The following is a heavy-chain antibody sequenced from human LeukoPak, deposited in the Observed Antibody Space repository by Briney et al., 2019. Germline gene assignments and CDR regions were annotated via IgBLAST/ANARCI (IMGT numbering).Heavy chain of an antibody. CDR1: GFTFSSYA. Sequence: GGSLRLSCAASGFTFSSYAMSWVRQAPGKGLEWVSAITNGGGTTYYADSVKGRFTISRDNSKNTLNLQMISLRAEDTAVYYCARDPPHVSWLFDYWGQGTLVTVSS. V-gene: IGHV3-23*01. D-gene: IGHD3-16*01. CDR2: ITNGGGTT. CDR3: ARDPPHVSWLFDY. J-gene: IGHJ4*02.